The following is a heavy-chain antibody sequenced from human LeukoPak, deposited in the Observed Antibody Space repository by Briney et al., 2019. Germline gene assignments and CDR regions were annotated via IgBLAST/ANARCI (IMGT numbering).Heavy chain of an antibody. D-gene: IGHD6-13*01. CDR3: AKDRGWSSSWYTFDY. CDR2: ISGSGDRT. J-gene: IGHJ4*02. CDR1: GFTFSSYA. Sequence: PGGSLRLSCAVSGFTFSSYAMSWVRQAPGKELEWVSAISGSGDRTYYADSVKGRFTISRDNSKNTLCLQMNSLTAEDTAVYYCAKDRGWSSSWYTFDYWGQGTLVTVSS. V-gene: IGHV3-23*01.